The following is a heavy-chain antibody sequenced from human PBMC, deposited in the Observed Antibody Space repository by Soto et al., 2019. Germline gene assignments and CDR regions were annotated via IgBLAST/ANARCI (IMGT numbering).Heavy chain of an antibody. J-gene: IGHJ4*02. V-gene: IGHV3-23*01. D-gene: IGHD5-18*01. CDR3: AKEGRDTAMVHFFDY. CDR1: GFAFSSYA. Sequence: AGGPLRLSCAASGFAFSSYAMSWVRQAPGKGLEWVSAISGSGGSTYYADSVKGRFTISRDNSKNTLYLQMNSLRAEDTAVYYCAKEGRDTAMVHFFDYWGQGTLVTVSS. CDR2: ISGSGGST.